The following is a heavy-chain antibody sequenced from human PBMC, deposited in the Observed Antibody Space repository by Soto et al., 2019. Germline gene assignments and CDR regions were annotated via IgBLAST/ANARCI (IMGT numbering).Heavy chain of an antibody. CDR1: GYTFTSYY. CDR3: ARRGLECSGGSCYVALDY. CDR2: MNPNSGNT. J-gene: IGHJ4*02. Sequence: ASVKVSCKASGYTFTSYYINWVRQATGQGLEWMGWMNPNSGNTGYAQKFQGRVTITADESTSTAYMELSSLRSEDTAVYYCARRGLECSGGSCYVALDYWGQGTLVTVSS. D-gene: IGHD2-15*01. V-gene: IGHV1-8*01.